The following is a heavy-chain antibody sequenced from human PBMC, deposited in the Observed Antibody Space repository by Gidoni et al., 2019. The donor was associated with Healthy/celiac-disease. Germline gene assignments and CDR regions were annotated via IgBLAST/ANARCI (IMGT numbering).Heavy chain of an antibody. V-gene: IGHV3-21*01. CDR3: ARGAGPTGGDAFDI. CDR2: ISSSRSYI. CDR1: GFTFSSYS. Sequence: EVQLVESGGGLVKPGGSLRLSCAASGFTFSSYSMNWVRQAPGKGLEWVSSISSSRSYIYDADSVKGRFTISRDNAKNSLYLQMNSLRAEDTAVYYCARGAGPTGGDAFDIWGQGTMVTVSS. D-gene: IGHD3-10*01. J-gene: IGHJ3*02.